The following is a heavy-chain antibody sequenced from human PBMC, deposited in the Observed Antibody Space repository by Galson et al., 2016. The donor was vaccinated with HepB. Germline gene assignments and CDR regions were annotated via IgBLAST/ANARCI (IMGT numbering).Heavy chain of an antibody. J-gene: IGHJ5*01. D-gene: IGHD2-21*01. CDR2: IWYDGNNK. CDR1: GFTFSSYG. V-gene: IGHV3-33*01. Sequence: SLRLSCAASGFTFSSYGMHWVRQAPGKGLEWVALIWYDGNNKYYADSVKGRFTISRDNSKNTLYLQMNSLRAEDTAVYYCARVTYHGSEFDFWGPGTRVTVSS. CDR3: ARVTYHGSEFDF.